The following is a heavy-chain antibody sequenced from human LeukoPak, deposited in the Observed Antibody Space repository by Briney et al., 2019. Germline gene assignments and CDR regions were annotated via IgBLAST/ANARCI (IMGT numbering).Heavy chain of an antibody. J-gene: IGHJ4*02. CDR1: GGTFSSYA. CDR3: ARGLEWLGHPTLVSDY. CDR2: IIPIFGIA. Sequence: ASVKVSCKASGGTFSSYAISWVRQAPGQGLEWMGRIIPIFGIANYAQKFQGRVTITADKSTSTAYMELSSLRSEDTAVYYCARGLEWLGHPTLVSDYWGQGTLVTVSS. D-gene: IGHD3-3*01. V-gene: IGHV1-69*04.